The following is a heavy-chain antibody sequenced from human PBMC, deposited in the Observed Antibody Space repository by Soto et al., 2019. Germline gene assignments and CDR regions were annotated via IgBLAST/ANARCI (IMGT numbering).Heavy chain of an antibody. CDR3: ARDVQAVNLLWSLPHDY. V-gene: IGHV3-30-3*01. J-gene: IGHJ4*02. D-gene: IGHD3-10*01. Sequence: QVQLVESGGGVVQPGRSLRLSCAASGFTFSSYVMHWVRQAPGKGLEWVAVISYDGSNQYYADSVKGRFTISRDNSKNTLYLQMNSLRAEDTAVYYCARDVQAVNLLWSLPHDYWGQGTLVTVSS. CDR2: ISYDGSNQ. CDR1: GFTFSSYV.